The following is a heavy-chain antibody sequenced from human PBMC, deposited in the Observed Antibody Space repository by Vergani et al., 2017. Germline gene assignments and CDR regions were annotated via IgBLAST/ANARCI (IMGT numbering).Heavy chain of an antibody. CDR2: LYPGDYDT. J-gene: IGHJ6*03. V-gene: IGHV5-51*03. CDR1: GYSFTTYW. D-gene: IGHD2-2*01. CDR3: TRLATGSTDYMDV. Sequence: EVQLVQSGAEVAKPGESVKISCKGSGYSFTTYWIGWVLQMPGKGLKWVGILYPGDYDTQYSPSFQGQVTISADKSTSTAYLQRSSLKASDTAMYYCTRLATGSTDYMDVWGKGTTVTVSS.